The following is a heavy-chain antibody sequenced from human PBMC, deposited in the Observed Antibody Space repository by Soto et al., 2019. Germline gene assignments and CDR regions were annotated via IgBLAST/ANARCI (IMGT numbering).Heavy chain of an antibody. Sequence: SETLSLTCTVSGGSISSSSYYWGWIRQPPGKGLEWIGSIYYSGSTYYNPSLKSRVTISVDTSKNQFSLKLSSVTAADTAVYYCGGDFWSGYGWSLKTIYYMDVWGKGTTVTVSS. CDR1: GGSISSSSYY. CDR3: GGDFWSGYGWSLKTIYYMDV. D-gene: IGHD3-3*01. J-gene: IGHJ6*03. CDR2: IYYSGST. V-gene: IGHV4-39*01.